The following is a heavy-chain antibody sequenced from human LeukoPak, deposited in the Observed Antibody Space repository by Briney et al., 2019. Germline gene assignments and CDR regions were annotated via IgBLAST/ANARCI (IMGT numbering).Heavy chain of an antibody. CDR1: GYTSTSYG. CDR2: ISIYDGNT. CDR3: ARDWGTSALDY. Sequence: ASVKVCCTASGYTSTSYGISWVRQAPGQGLELLGWISIYDGNTNYAQKVQGRVTMTTDTSTSTAYMELRSLRSDDTAVYYCARDWGTSALDYWGQGTLVSVSS. V-gene: IGHV1-18*01. D-gene: IGHD1-1*01. J-gene: IGHJ4*02.